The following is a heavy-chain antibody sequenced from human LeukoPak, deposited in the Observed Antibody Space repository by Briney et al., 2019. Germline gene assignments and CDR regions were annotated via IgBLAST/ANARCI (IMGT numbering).Heavy chain of an antibody. D-gene: IGHD3-9*01. J-gene: IGHJ4*02. CDR2: ISYDGSNK. Sequence: GGSLRLPCAASGFTFSSYGMHWVRQAPGKGLEWVAVISYDGSNKYYADSLKGRFTISRDNSKNTLYLQMNSLRAEDTAVYYCAKDLVLRYFDWAFDYWGQGTLVTVSS. CDR3: AKDLVLRYFDWAFDY. V-gene: IGHV3-30*18. CDR1: GFTFSSYG.